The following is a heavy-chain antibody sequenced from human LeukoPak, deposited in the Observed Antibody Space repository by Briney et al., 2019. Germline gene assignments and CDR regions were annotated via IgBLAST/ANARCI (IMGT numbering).Heavy chain of an antibody. CDR2: IKSDGST. J-gene: IGHJ1*01. V-gene: IGHV3-74*01. CDR1: GFTFSTYW. Sequence: GSLRLSCAASGFTFSTYWMHWVRQAPGKGLVWVSRIKSDGSTNYADSVKGRFTIPRDNAKNTVSLQMNSLRPEDTGVYYCARAPSEIGGYYPEYFRHWGQGTLVTVSS. CDR3: ARAPSEIGGYYPEYFRH. D-gene: IGHD3-22*01.